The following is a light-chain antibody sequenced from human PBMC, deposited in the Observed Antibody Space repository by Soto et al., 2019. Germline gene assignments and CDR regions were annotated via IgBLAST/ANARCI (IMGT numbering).Light chain of an antibody. Sequence: EIVMTQSPATLSVSPGERATLSCRASQSVSSNLAWYQKKPGQAPRLVIYGASTRATGIPDRFSGSGSGTDFTVTISRLEPEDFAVYFCQQYDSSPWTFGQGTKVDIK. CDR1: QSVSSN. CDR2: GAS. CDR3: QQYDSSPWT. J-gene: IGKJ1*01. V-gene: IGKV3-20*01.